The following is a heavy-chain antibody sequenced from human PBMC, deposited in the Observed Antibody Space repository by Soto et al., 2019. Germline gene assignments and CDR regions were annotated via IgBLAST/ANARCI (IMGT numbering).Heavy chain of an antibody. CDR3: ARGRKYSSSWYYYYGMDV. D-gene: IGHD6-13*01. J-gene: IGHJ6*02. V-gene: IGHV1-69*13. CDR2: IIPIFGTA. CDR1: GGTFSSYA. Sequence: SVKVSCKASGGTFSSYAISWVRQAPGQGLEWMGGIIPIFGTANYAQKFQGRVTITADESTSTAYMELSSLRSEDTAVYYRARGRKYSSSWYYYYGMDVWGQGTTVTVSS.